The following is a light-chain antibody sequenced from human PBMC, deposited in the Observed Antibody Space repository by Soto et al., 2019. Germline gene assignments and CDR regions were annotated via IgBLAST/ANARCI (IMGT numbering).Light chain of an antibody. CDR1: QSISSW. V-gene: IGKV1-5*01. CDR2: DAS. CDR3: QQYNSYSWT. J-gene: IGKJ1*01. Sequence: DIQMTQSPSTLSSSVGDRVTMTCRAIQSISSWLAWYQQKPGKAPKLLIYDASSLESGVPSRFSGSGSGTEFTLTISSLQPDDFATYYCQQYNSYSWTFGQGTKVDIK.